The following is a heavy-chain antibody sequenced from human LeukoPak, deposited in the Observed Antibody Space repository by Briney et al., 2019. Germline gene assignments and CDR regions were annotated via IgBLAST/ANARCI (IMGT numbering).Heavy chain of an antibody. CDR1: GFTFDDYA. D-gene: IGHD2-21*01. Sequence: GGSLRLSCAASGFTFDDYAMHWVRQAPGKGLEWVSGISWNSGSIGYADSVKGRFTISRDNAKNSLYLQMNSLRAEDTALYYCAKVLDCAVTSHYGMDVWGQGTTVTVSS. CDR3: AKVLDCAVTSHYGMDV. CDR2: ISWNSGSI. V-gene: IGHV3-9*01. J-gene: IGHJ6*02.